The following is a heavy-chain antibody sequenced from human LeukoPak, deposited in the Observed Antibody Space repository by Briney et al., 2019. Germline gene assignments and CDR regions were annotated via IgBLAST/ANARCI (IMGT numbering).Heavy chain of an antibody. Sequence: PGGSLRLSCAASGFTFSDYYMSWIRQAPGKGLEWVSYISNTGTTVYYADSVKGRFTISRDNAKSSLYLQMNSLRDEDTAVYYCAKDRRPYYYDSSGYSYYFDYWGQGTLVTVSS. CDR1: GFTFSDYY. CDR3: AKDRRPYYYDSSGYSYYFDY. D-gene: IGHD3-22*01. CDR2: ISNTGTTV. V-gene: IGHV3-11*01. J-gene: IGHJ4*02.